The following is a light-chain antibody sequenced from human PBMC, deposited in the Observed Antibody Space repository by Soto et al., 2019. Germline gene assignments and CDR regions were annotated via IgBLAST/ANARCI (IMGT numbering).Light chain of an antibody. Sequence: EMVMTQSPATLSVSPGEGATLSCRASQSIGYNLAWYQQKPGQFPRLLIYDASTRATGIPASFSRGGSGTEFTLSISSLQSEDFAVYSCQQYNNWPRTFGQGTQLEIK. CDR2: DAS. J-gene: IGKJ2*02. CDR3: QQYNNWPRT. CDR1: QSIGYN. V-gene: IGKV3-15*01.